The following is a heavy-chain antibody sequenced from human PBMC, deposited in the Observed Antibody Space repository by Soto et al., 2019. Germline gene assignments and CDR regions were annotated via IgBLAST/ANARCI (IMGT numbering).Heavy chain of an antibody. V-gene: IGHV4-34*01. J-gene: IGHJ4*02. CDR1: GESFSGYI. CDR3: ARGLITGSHYSGGWYYFDS. D-gene: IGHD6-19*01. Sequence: SETLSLTCAVYGESFSGYIWTWIRQAPGKGLQWIGQINHSGSASYNPSLKSRVTISVHTSNSQFSLELSSVTAADTAVYYCARGLITGSHYSGGWYYFDSWGQGTQVTVSS. CDR2: INHSGSA.